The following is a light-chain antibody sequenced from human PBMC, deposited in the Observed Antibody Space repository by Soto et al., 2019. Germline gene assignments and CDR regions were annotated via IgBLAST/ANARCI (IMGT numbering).Light chain of an antibody. V-gene: IGLV2-8*01. CDR2: DVS. Sequence: QSVLTQSPSASGSPGQSVTISCTGTSSDIGGYDSVSWYQQHPGKAPKVMIYDVSKRPSGVPDRFSGSKSGNTASLTVSALQAEDEADYYCSSYTDRNNVVFGTGTKLTVL. J-gene: IGLJ1*01. CDR3: SSYTDRNNVV. CDR1: SSDIGGYDS.